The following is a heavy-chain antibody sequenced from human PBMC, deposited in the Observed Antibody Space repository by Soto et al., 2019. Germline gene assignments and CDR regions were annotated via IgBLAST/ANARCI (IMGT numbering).Heavy chain of an antibody. CDR2: IFYLGSS. V-gene: IGHV4-39*07. CDR3: ARALAGVAATYYYYGFDV. D-gene: IGHD2-15*01. J-gene: IGHJ6*02. Sequence: TLSLTCTVSGDSIIISDFYWGWVRQPPGKGLEWIGSIFYLGSSYYNPSLKSRVTMSVDTSKNQFSLRLRSVTAADTAVYYCARALAGVAATYYYYGFDVWGRGTMVTVSS. CDR1: GDSIIISDFY.